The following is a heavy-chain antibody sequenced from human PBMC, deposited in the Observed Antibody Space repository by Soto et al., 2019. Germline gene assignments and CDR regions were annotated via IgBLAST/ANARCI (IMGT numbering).Heavy chain of an antibody. D-gene: IGHD1-26*01. CDR3: ARRPPLGPPLYYYYYLDV. CDR2: ISSSGSMI. Sequence: QVQLVESGGGLVKPGGSLRLSCAASGFTFSDYYMSWIRQAPGKGLEWVSYISSSGSMIYYADSVKGRFTISRDNAKNSLYLQMNSLRAEDTAVYYCARRPPLGPPLYYYYYLDVWGKGTTVTVSS. V-gene: IGHV3-11*01. J-gene: IGHJ6*03. CDR1: GFTFSDYY.